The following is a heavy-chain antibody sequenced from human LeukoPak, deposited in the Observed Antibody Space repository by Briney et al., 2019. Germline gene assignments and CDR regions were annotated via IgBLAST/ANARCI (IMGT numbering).Heavy chain of an antibody. J-gene: IGHJ4*02. CDR3: AGRRVLDASFDY. V-gene: IGHV3-66*02. D-gene: IGHD3-16*01. CDR2: IYSGDNT. CDR1: GFTFGDYY. Sequence: GGSLRLSCAASGFTFGDYYMSWIRQAPGKGLEWVSVIYSGDNTYYVESVKGRFTISRDNSKNTLFLQMNRLRAEDTAVYYCAGRRVLDASFDYWGQGTLVTVSS.